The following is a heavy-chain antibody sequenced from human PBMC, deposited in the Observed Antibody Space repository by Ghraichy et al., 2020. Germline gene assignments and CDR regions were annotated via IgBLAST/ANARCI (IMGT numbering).Heavy chain of an antibody. J-gene: IGHJ3*02. CDR2: IYYSGST. CDR1: GGSISSYK. V-gene: IGHV4-59*01. Sequence: SETLSLTRTVSGGSISSYKWSWIRQPPGKGLEWIGYIYYSGSTNYNPSLKSRVTISVDTSKNQFSLKLSSVTAADTAVYHCARGRQGSDAFDIWGQGTTVTVSS. D-gene: IGHD2-15*01. CDR3: ARGRQGSDAFDI.